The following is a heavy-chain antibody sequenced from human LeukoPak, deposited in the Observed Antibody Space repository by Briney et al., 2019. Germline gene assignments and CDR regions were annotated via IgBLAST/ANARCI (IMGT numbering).Heavy chain of an antibody. Sequence: SETLSLTCTVSGDSISSYYWTWIRQPPGQGLEWNGHISYSGSTNYNPSLKSRVTISVDTSKSQFSLKLSSVTAADTAVYYCARALAPSGDYAFDYWGQGTLVTVSS. D-gene: IGHD4-17*01. J-gene: IGHJ4*02. V-gene: IGHV4-59*01. CDR1: GDSISSYY. CDR3: ARALAPSGDYAFDY. CDR2: ISYSGST.